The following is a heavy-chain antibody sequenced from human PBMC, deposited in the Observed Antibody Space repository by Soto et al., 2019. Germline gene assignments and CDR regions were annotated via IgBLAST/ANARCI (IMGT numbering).Heavy chain of an antibody. V-gene: IGHV3-53*01. D-gene: IGHD3-16*01. CDR3: ARDVIGHDNYETIGYYFDH. CDR2: IYSGGST. CDR1: GFTVSSNY. J-gene: IGHJ4*02. Sequence: LRLSCAASGFTVSSNYMSWVRQAPGKGLEWVSVIYSGGSTYYADSVKGRFTISRDNSKNTLYLQMNSLRAEDTAVYYCARDVIGHDNYETIGYYFDHWGPGTLVTVSS.